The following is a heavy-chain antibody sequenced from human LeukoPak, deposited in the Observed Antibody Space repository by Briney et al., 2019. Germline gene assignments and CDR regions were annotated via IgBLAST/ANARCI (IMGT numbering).Heavy chain of an antibody. CDR3: ARSGSYGGHFDN. CDR1: GSSISNYY. J-gene: IGHJ4*02. V-gene: IGHV4-59*08. D-gene: IGHD1-26*01. CDR2: IYYSGTT. Sequence: SETLSLTCTVSGSSISNYYCSWIRQSPGKGLEWIGYIYYSGTTNYNPSLKSRVTISVDTSNNQFSLKLTSVTAADTAVYYCARSGSYGGHFDNWGQGTLVTVSS.